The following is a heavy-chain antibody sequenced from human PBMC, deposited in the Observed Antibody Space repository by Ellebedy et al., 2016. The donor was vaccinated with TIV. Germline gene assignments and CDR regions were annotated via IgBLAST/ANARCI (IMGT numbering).Heavy chain of an antibody. Sequence: AASVKVSCKASGYAFISYYINRVRQAPGQVLEWMVTLSPHSGTTKFEQKFQVRVTMPRDTSLNKVNLEMRSLRLDDAAIYYSARGRWMVDGNVTMLGEFDHWGRGTLVAVSS. CDR2: LSPHSGTT. V-gene: IGHV1-46*01. J-gene: IGHJ4*02. CDR1: GYAFISYY. D-gene: IGHD2-8*01. CDR3: ARGRWMVDGNVTMLGEFDH.